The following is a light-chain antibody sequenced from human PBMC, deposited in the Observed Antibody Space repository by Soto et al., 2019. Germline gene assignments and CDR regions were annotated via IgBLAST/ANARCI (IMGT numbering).Light chain of an antibody. Sequence: QSALTQPASVSGSPGQSITISCTGTSSDVGGYNYVSWYQQHPGKAPKLMIYEVSNRPSGLSNRFSGSKSGNTASLTISGLQYEDEAYYYCRSYTSSSTKVFGSGTKLTVL. CDR3: RSYTSSSTKV. CDR1: SSDVGGYNY. J-gene: IGLJ1*01. V-gene: IGLV2-14*01. CDR2: EVS.